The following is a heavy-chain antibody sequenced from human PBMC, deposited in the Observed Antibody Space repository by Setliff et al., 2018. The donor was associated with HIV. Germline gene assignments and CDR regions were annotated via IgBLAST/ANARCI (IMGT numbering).Heavy chain of an antibody. CDR2: IHYGGFF. D-gene: IGHD3-3*01. V-gene: IGHV4-39*01. CDR1: GGSFRSSRYY. J-gene: IGHJ4*02. Sequence: SETLSLTCTVSGGSFRSSRYYWGWIRQPPGKGLEWIGNIHYGGFFWYSPSLKSRVTISVDTSKNQFSLKLSSVTAADTAVYYCARSKTFYDFWGGPRFDVWGQGTRVTVSS. CDR3: ARSKTFYDFWGGPRFDV.